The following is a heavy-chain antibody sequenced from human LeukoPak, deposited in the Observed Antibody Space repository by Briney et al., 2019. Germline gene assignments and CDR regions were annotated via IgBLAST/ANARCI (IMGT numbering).Heavy chain of an antibody. CDR1: GFTFSSYW. CDR3: ARSSRRYSSGWYDY. CDR2: IKQDGSEK. Sequence: GGSLRLSCAASGFTFSSYWMSWVRKAPGKGLEWVANIKQDGSEKYYVDSVKGRFTISRDNAKNSLYLQMNSLRAEDTAVYYCARSSRRYSSGWYDYWGQGTLVTVSS. V-gene: IGHV3-7*01. D-gene: IGHD6-19*01. J-gene: IGHJ4*02.